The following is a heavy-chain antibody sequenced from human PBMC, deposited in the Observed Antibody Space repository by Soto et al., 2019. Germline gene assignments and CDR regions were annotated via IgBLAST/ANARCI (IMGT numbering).Heavy chain of an antibody. V-gene: IGHV1-18*01. J-gene: IGHJ4*02. CDR3: ARGSGPMIEWH. CDR1: GYTFTNSG. D-gene: IGHD3-22*01. CDR2: INAGNGNT. Sequence: ASVKVSCKASGYTFTNSGISWVRQAPGQGLEWMGWINAGNGNTKYSQKFQGRVTITRDTSASTAYMELSSLRSEDTAVYYCARGSGPMIEWHWGQGTLVTVSS.